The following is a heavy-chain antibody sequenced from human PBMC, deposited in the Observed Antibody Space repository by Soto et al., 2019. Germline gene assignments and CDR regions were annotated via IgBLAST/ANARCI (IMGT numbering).Heavy chain of an antibody. CDR2: INTDGSYI. V-gene: IGHV3-74*01. CDR3: ARGSSVYESFGFPFDY. Sequence: PGGSLRLSCAASGFTFSNSWIHWVRQTPWKGLVWVSRINTDGSYINYVDSVKGRFTVSRDNAKSTLYLQMNSLRAEDSAVYYCARGSSVYESFGFPFDYWGQGSLVTVSP. CDR1: GFTFSNSW. D-gene: IGHD3-22*01. J-gene: IGHJ4*02.